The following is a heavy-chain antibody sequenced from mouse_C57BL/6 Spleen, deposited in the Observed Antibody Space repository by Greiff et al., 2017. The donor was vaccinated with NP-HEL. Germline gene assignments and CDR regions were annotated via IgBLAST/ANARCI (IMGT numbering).Heavy chain of an antibody. Sequence: EVQVVESGAELVRPGASVKLSCTASGFNIKDDYMHWVKQRPEQGLEWIGWIDPENGDTEYASKFQGKATITADTSSNTAYLQLSSLTSEDTAVYYCTRGLRRWDFDYWGQGTTLTVSS. J-gene: IGHJ2*01. D-gene: IGHD2-4*01. CDR1: GFNIKDDY. CDR3: TRGLRRWDFDY. V-gene: IGHV14-4*01. CDR2: IDPENGDT.